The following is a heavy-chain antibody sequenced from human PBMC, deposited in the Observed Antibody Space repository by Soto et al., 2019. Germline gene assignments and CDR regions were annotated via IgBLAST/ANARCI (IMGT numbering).Heavy chain of an antibody. V-gene: IGHV3-15*05. Sequence: ESGGGLVKPGGSLRLSCVGSGLTLSDAWMNWVRQIPGKGPEWVGRIKTKSDGAVTDYAALAKGRFTISRDDSENTVYLQMNSLKTEDTAVYYSAREWFGVFVWGQGTLVTVSS. CDR2: IKTKSDGAVT. CDR1: GLTLSDAW. D-gene: IGHD3-10*01. CDR3: AREWFGVFV. J-gene: IGHJ4*02.